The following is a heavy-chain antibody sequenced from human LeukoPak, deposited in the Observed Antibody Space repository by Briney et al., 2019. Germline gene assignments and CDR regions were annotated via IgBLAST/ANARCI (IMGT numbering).Heavy chain of an antibody. CDR3: ARDSSYYYDSSGYILDY. CDR1: GFTFSSYA. D-gene: IGHD3-22*01. V-gene: IGHV3-30*04. CDR2: ISYDGSNK. Sequence: GGSLRLSCAASGFTFSSYAMHWVRQAPGKGLEWVAVISYDGSNKYYADSVKGRFTISRDNSKNTLYLQMNSLRAEDTAVYYCARDSSYYYDSSGYILDYWGKGTLVTVSS. J-gene: IGHJ4*02.